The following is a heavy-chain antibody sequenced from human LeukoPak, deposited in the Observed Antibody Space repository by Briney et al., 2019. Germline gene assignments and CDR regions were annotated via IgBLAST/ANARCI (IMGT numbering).Heavy chain of an antibody. CDR1: GFTFSSYA. V-gene: IGHV3-23*01. Sequence: GESLRLSCATSGFTFSSYAMSWVRQVPGRGLEWVSVISGRYSCTYHADSVKGRFTISRDDSKNALDLQMNSLRAEDMAIYYCAKSDRGHCSGSICYPLDHWGQGTLVTVSS. D-gene: IGHD2-15*01. CDR2: ISGRYSCT. J-gene: IGHJ4*02. CDR3: AKSDRGHCSGSICYPLDH.